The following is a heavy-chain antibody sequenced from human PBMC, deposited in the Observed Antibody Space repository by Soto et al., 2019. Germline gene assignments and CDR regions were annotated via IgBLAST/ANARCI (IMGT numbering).Heavy chain of an antibody. V-gene: IGHV3-33*01. D-gene: IGHD4-4*01. J-gene: IGHJ4*02. CDR3: ARDLFSPSPDYSPYKRIIGFSDY. CDR1: GFTFSSYG. Sequence: PGGSLRLSCAASGFTFSSYGMHWVRQAPGKGLEWVAVIWYDGSNKYYADSVKGRFTISRDNSKNTLYLQMNSLRAEDTAVDYGARDLFSPSPDYSPYKRIIGFSDYLCQGTLVTASS. CDR2: IWYDGSNK.